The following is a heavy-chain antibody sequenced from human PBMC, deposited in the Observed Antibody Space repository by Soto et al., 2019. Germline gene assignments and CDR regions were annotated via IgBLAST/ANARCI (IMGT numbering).Heavy chain of an antibody. Sequence: RRLSFAASGFTFSSSEMNWVRQAPWKGLEWVSYISSSGSTIYYADSVKGRFNISRDNAKNSLYLQMNSLRAEDTAVYYCARERVKQQLGIDYFDYWGQGTLVTVSS. CDR1: GFTFSSSE. D-gene: IGHD6-13*01. CDR3: ARERVKQQLGIDYFDY. V-gene: IGHV3-48*03. CDR2: ISSSGSTI. J-gene: IGHJ4*02.